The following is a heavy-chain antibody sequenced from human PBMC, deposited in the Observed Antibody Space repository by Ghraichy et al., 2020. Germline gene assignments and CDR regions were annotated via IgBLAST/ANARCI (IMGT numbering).Heavy chain of an antibody. CDR3: AKLLTSIAAAGTGGSAFDI. Sequence: GGSLRLSCAASGFTFSSYAMSWVRQAPGKGLEWVSAISGSGGSTYYADSVKGRFTISRDNSKNTLYLQMNSLRAEDTAVYYCAKLLTSIAAAGTGGSAFDIWGQGTMVTVSS. CDR1: GFTFSSYA. V-gene: IGHV3-23*01. D-gene: IGHD6-13*01. CDR2: ISGSGGST. J-gene: IGHJ3*02.